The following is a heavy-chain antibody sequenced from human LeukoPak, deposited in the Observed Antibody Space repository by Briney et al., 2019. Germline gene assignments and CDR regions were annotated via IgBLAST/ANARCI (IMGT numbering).Heavy chain of an antibody. J-gene: IGHJ4*02. D-gene: IGHD6-6*01. Sequence: PSETLSLTCTVSGGSISSGGYYWSWIRQPPGKGLEWIGYIYHSGSTYYNPSLKSRVTISVDRSKNQFSLKLSSVTAADTAVYYCARDLGSSSDYWGQGTLVTVSS. V-gene: IGHV4-30-2*01. CDR3: ARDLGSSSDY. CDR2: IYHSGST. CDR1: GGSISSGGYY.